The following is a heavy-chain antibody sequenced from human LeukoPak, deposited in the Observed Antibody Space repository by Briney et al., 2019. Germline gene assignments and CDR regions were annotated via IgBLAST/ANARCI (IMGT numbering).Heavy chain of an antibody. CDR1: GYTFTGYC. CDR3: AREPSLPIAAAGNWFDP. CDR2: INPNSGGT. J-gene: IGHJ5*02. V-gene: IGHV1-2*02. D-gene: IGHD6-13*01. Sequence: ASVKVSCKASGYTFTGYCMHWVRQAPGQGLEWMGWINPNSGGTDYAQKFQGRVTMTRDTSISTAYMELSRLRSDDTAVYYCAREPSLPIAAAGNWFDPWGQGTLVTVSS.